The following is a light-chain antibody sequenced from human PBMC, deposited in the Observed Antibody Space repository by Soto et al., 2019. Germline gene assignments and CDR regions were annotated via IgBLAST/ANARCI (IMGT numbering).Light chain of an antibody. Sequence: DIQMTPPPSYLSASVGDRVTITCRASQSISIYLNWYQQKPGKAPKLLIYAASSLQIGVPSRFRGSGSGTHFTLTISSRQPEDFATYYCQQSSITPWTFGQGTKVEIK. V-gene: IGKV1-39*01. CDR1: QSISIY. CDR2: AAS. CDR3: QQSSITPWT. J-gene: IGKJ1*01.